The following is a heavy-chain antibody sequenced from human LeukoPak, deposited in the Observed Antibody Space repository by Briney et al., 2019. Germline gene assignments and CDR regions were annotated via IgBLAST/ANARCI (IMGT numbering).Heavy chain of an antibody. CDR1: GFTFSSYS. CDR2: ISYDGSNK. Sequence: GGSLRLSCAASGFTFSSYSMNWVRQAPGKGLEWVAVISYDGSNKYYADSVKGRFTISRDNSKNTLYLQMNSLRAEDTAVYYCGRDSSSWYFGYFDYWGQGTLVTVSS. CDR3: GRDSSSWYFGYFDY. J-gene: IGHJ4*02. D-gene: IGHD6-13*01. V-gene: IGHV3-30*03.